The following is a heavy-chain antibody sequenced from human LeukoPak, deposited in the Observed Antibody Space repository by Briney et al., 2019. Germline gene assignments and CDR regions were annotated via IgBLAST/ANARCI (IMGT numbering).Heavy chain of an antibody. D-gene: IGHD2-21*01. V-gene: IGHV1-69*04. CDR1: GDTFSSYA. J-gene: IGHJ4*02. CDR3: AKDKALWWTSDGNDGH. Sequence: ASVKVSCKASGDTFSSYAISCVPPSPGQGLEWMGRIIPILGIANYAQKFQGRVTITADKSTSTAYMELSSLRSEDTAVYYCAKDKALWWTSDGNDGHWGQGTLVTVSS. CDR2: IIPILGIA.